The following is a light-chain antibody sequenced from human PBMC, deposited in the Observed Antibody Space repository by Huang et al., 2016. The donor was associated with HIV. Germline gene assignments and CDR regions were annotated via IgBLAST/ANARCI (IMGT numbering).Light chain of an antibody. CDR1: QSVKTN. CDR2: GTS. J-gene: IGKJ2*02. Sequence: EIVMTQSPATLSVSPGERATLSCRTSQSVKTNLAWYQQKPGQAPRLLIYGTSTSATGIPVRFSGSVSATEFSLTISSLQSDDFAVYYCQQYDKWPPGTFGQGTKLEIK. V-gene: IGKV3-15*01. CDR3: QQYDKWPPGT.